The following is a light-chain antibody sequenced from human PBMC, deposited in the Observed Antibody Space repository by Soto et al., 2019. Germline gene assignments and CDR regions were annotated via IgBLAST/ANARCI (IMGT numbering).Light chain of an antibody. V-gene: IGKV3-15*01. J-gene: IGKJ1*01. Sequence: EIVMTQSPATLSVSPGERATLSCRASQSVSSNLAWYQQKPGQAPRLLIYAASTRATDIPARFSGSGSGTDFALTISSLQPEDFATYYCHQTAANPWTFAQGTK. CDR1: QSVSSN. CDR3: HQTAANPWT. CDR2: AAS.